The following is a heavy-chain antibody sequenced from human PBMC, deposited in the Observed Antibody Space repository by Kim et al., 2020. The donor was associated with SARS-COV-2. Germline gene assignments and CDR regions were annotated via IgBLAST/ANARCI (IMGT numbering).Heavy chain of an antibody. Sequence: DSVKGRFTISRDNSKNTLYLQMNSLRAEDTAVYYCARGPLGVVRRDGMDVWGQGTTVTVSS. V-gene: IGHV3-30*07. J-gene: IGHJ6*02. CDR3: ARGPLGVVRRDGMDV. D-gene: IGHD2-15*01.